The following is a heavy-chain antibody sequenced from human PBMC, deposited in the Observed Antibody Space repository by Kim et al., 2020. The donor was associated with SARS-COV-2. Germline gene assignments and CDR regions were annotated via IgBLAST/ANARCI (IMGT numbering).Heavy chain of an antibody. J-gene: IGHJ4*02. CDR3: ARGSGIVVVIPFDY. CDR1: GGSFSGYY. V-gene: IGHV4-34*01. D-gene: IGHD3-22*01. Sequence: SETLSLTCAVYGGSFSGYYWSWIRQPPGKGLEWIGEINHSGSTNYNPSLKSRVTISVDTSKNQFSLKLSSVTAADTAVYYCARGSGIVVVIPFDYWGQGTLVNVSS. CDR2: INHSGST.